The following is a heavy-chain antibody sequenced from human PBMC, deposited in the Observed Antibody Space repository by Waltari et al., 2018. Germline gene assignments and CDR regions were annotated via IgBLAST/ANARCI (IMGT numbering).Heavy chain of an antibody. D-gene: IGHD3-22*01. CDR2: IYYSGST. J-gene: IGHJ3*02. CDR1: GGSISSGGYY. Sequence: QVQLQESGPGLVKPSQTLSLTCTVSGGSISSGGYYWSWIRQHPGKGLEWIGYIYYSGSTYDNPALKSRVTISVDTSKNQFALKLSSVTAADTAVYYCASEGGRGYRAFDIWGQGTMVTVSS. CDR3: ASEGGRGYRAFDI. V-gene: IGHV4-31*03.